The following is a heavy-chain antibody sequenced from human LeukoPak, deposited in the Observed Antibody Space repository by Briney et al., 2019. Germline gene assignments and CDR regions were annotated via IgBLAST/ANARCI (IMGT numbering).Heavy chain of an antibody. CDR1: GGSFGNYY. D-gene: IGHD3-10*01. J-gene: IGHJ5*02. V-gene: IGHV4-59*08. Sequence: PSETLSLTCTVSGGSFGNYYWSWIRQPPGKGLEWIGYIYDSGTTNYNPSLKSRVTISVDTSKNQFSLKLSSVTAADTAVYYCARGVPPDWFDPWGQGTLVTVSS. CDR2: IYDSGTT. CDR3: ARGVPPDWFDP.